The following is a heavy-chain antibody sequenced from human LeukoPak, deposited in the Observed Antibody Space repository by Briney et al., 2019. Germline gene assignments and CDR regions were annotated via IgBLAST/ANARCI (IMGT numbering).Heavy chain of an antibody. Sequence: SETLSLTCAVYGGSFSGYYWSWIRQPPGKWLEWIGEINHSGSTNYNPSLKSRVTISVDTSKNQFSLKLSSVTAAETAVYYCASLSMAHWYYSYYMDVWGKGTTVTVSS. D-gene: IGHD2/OR15-2a*01. CDR1: GGSFSGYY. CDR3: ASLSMAHWYYSYYMDV. CDR2: INHSGST. J-gene: IGHJ6*03. V-gene: IGHV4-34*01.